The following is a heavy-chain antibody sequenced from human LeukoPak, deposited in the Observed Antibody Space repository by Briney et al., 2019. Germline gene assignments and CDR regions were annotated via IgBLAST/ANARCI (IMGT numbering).Heavy chain of an antibody. CDR1: GFTLSSYS. CDR2: ISSSSSNI. Sequence: GGSLRLSCAASGFTLSSYSMRWVRQAPGKGMEWVSYISSSSSNIYYADSVKGRFTISRDNAKNSLYLQMNSLRAEDTAVYYCARDMACSGGSCYYYYMDVWGKGTTVTVSS. D-gene: IGHD2-15*01. J-gene: IGHJ6*03. V-gene: IGHV3-48*04. CDR3: ARDMACSGGSCYYYYMDV.